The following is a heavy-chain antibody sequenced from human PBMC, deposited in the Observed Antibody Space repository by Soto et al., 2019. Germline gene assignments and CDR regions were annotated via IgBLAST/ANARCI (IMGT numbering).Heavy chain of an antibody. CDR3: ADLFAGFDI. J-gene: IGHJ3*02. Sequence: GGSLRLSCVASGFTFSSHWMHWVRQVPGKGLVWVAHITADGSSATYADSVKGRFTISRHNAKNTLYLQMNTLRVEDTAVYYCADLFAGFDIWGQGTMVTVSS. CDR2: ITADGSSA. V-gene: IGHV3-74*01. CDR1: GFTFSSHW.